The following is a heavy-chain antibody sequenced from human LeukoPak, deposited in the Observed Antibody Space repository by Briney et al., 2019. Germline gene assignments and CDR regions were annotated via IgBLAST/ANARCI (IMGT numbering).Heavy chain of an antibody. Sequence: GGSLRLSCTASGFTFGDYAMSWFRQAPGKGLEWVGFIRSKACGGTTEYAASVKGRFTISRDDSKSIAYLQMNGLKTEDTAVYYCTSTSPTYYGDCVYVPYYFDYWGQGTLVTVSS. CDR1: GFTFGDYA. CDR3: TSTSPTYYGDCVYVPYYFDY. CDR2: IRSKACGGTT. D-gene: IGHD4-17*01. V-gene: IGHV3-49*03. J-gene: IGHJ4*02.